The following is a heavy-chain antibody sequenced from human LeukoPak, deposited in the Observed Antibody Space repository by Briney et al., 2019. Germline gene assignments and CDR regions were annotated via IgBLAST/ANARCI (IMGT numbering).Heavy chain of an antibody. V-gene: IGHV3-30-3*01. CDR1: GFLFNTYA. J-gene: IGHJ4*02. D-gene: IGHD5-24*01. CDR3: AKSREGYNILDY. CDR2: VSYDGSNK. Sequence: GGSLRLSCAASGFLFNTYAMHWVRQAPGKGLERVAVVSYDGSNKYYADSVKGRFSISRDKSKNTLYLQMNSLRGEDTAVYYCAKSREGYNILDYWGQGNLVTVSS.